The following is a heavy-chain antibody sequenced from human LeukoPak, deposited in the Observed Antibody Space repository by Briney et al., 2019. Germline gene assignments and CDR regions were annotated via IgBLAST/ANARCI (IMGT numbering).Heavy chain of an antibody. CDR3: ARVEGILDYGRFDAFDI. Sequence: PGGSLRLSCAASGFTFDDYGMSWVRQAPGKGLEWDSGINWNGGSTGYADSVKGRFTISRDNAKNSLYLQMNSLRAEDTALYYCARVEGILDYGRFDAFDIWGQGTMVTVSS. V-gene: IGHV3-20*04. CDR2: INWNGGST. CDR1: GFTFDDYG. D-gene: IGHD2-8*01. J-gene: IGHJ3*02.